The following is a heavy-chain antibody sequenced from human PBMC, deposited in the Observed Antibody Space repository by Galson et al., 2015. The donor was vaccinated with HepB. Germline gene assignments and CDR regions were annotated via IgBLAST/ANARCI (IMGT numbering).Heavy chain of an antibody. CDR1: GDTFSTYH. Sequence: SVKVSCKASGDTFSTYHIQWVRQAPGQGLEWVGTIHPGNGATNPAQKFRGRVTMTTDTSTKTVYMELSSLRSEDTAVYYCAGVEYSSSSLSPWFDPWGQGTLVTVSS. V-gene: IGHV1-46*01. D-gene: IGHD6-6*01. CDR3: AGVEYSSSSLSPWFDP. CDR2: IHPGNGAT. J-gene: IGHJ5*02.